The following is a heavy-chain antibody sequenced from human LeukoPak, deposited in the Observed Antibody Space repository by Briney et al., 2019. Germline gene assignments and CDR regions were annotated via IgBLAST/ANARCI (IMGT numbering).Heavy chain of an antibody. CDR1: GYTFTGYY. D-gene: IGHD6-19*01. Sequence: ASVKVSCKASGYTFTGYYIYWVRQAPGQRLEWMGWINPNSGGTNYAQKFQGRVTMTRDTSISTAYMELSRLTSGDTAAYYCARAIGYSSYWGQGTLVTVSS. CDR2: INPNSGGT. J-gene: IGHJ4*02. CDR3: ARAIGYSSY. V-gene: IGHV1-2*02.